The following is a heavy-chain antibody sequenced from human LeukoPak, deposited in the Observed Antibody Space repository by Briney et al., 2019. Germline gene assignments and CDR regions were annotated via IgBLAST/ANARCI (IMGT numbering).Heavy chain of an antibody. V-gene: IGHV3-23*01. D-gene: IGHD1-26*01. J-gene: IGHJ5*02. Sequence: PGGSLRLSCAASGFTLSTYAMSWVRQTPGKGLEWVAATSSSDAGTYHADSVRGRFTISRDNSKNTVFLQMNSLRAEDTGVYYCANRISGSSSWGQGTLVTVSS. CDR2: TSSSDAGT. CDR3: ANRISGSSS. CDR1: GFTLSTYA.